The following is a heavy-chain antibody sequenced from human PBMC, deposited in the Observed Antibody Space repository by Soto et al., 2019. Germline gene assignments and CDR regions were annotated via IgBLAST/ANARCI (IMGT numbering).Heavy chain of an antibody. CDR3: AMWPIAAAAIQGAFDI. CDR1: GGSFSGYY. V-gene: IGHV4-34*01. J-gene: IGHJ3*02. CDR2: INHSGST. Sequence: SETLSLTCAVYGGSFSGYYWSWIRQPPGKGLEWIGEINHSGSTNYNPSLKSRVTISVDTSKNQFSMKLSSVTAADTAVYYCAMWPIAAAAIQGAFDIWGQGTMVTVSS. D-gene: IGHD6-13*01.